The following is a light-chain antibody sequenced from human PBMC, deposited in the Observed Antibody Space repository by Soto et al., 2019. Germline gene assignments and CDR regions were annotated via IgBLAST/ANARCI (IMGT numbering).Light chain of an antibody. Sequence: QSVLTQPASVSGSPGQSITISCTGTSSDVGAYNYVSWYQQHPGKAPKLMIYDVTNQPSGVSNRFSGSKSGYTASLTISGLQAEDEADYYCSSYTTSSTYVFGTGTKVTVL. V-gene: IGLV2-14*03. CDR1: SSDVGAYNY. CDR2: DVT. CDR3: SSYTTSSTYV. J-gene: IGLJ1*01.